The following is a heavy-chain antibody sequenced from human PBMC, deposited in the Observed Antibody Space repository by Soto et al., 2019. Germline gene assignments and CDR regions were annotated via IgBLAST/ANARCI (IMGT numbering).Heavy chain of an antibody. V-gene: IGHV5-51*01. Sequence: PGESLKISFRTSGYRFTSYWIAWVLQMPGKGLEWMGIIFPSDSDTRYSPSFQGQVTISADRSTSTVFLQWASLKASDTAVYFCARKDKSGYFNWFDPWGQGTPVTVSS. J-gene: IGHJ5*02. CDR3: ARKDKSGYFNWFDP. D-gene: IGHD3-22*01. CDR2: IFPSDSDT. CDR1: GYRFTSYW.